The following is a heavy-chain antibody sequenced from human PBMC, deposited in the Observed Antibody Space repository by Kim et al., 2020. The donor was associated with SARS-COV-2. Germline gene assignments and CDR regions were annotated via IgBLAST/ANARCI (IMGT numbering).Heavy chain of an antibody. J-gene: IGHJ4*02. CDR3: AIYSSRGHPFDY. Sequence: YYADSVKGRFTISRDNSKNTLYLQMNSLRAEDTAVYYCAIYSSRGHPFDYWGQGTLVTVSS. V-gene: IGHV3-23*01. D-gene: IGHD6-13*01.